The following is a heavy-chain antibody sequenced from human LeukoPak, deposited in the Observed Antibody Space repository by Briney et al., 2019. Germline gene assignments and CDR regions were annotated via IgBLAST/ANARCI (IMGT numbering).Heavy chain of an antibody. Sequence: IXXSPXRXLEWLGRTYYRSKWYNDYAVSVKSRITINPDTSKNQFSLQLNSVTPEDTAVYYCTRTKDGYFQNWGQGTLVSVSS. CDR3: TRTKDGYFQN. CDR2: TYYRSKWYN. V-gene: IGHV6-1*01. J-gene: IGHJ1*01.